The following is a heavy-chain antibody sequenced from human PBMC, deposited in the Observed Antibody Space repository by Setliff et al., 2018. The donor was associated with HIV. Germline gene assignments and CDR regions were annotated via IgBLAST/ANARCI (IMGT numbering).Heavy chain of an antibody. V-gene: IGHV1-3*01. CDR1: GCTFTSYA. J-gene: IGHJ6*02. CDR3: ASERIFEELGYYGMDV. Sequence: ASVKVSCKASGCTFTSYAMHWVRQAPGQRLEWMGWINAGNGNTKYSQKFQGRVTITRDTSASTAYMELSSLRSEDTAVYYCASERIFEELGYYGMDVWGQGTTVTVSS. CDR2: INAGNGNT. D-gene: IGHD2-15*01.